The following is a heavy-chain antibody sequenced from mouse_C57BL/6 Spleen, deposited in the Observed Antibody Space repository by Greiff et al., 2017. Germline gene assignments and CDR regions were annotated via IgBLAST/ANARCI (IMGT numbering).Heavy chain of an antibody. D-gene: IGHD1-1*01. CDR3: ARGNDGSPLWYFDV. Sequence: EVHLVESGGGLVQPGGSLKLSCAASGFTFSDYGMHWVRQAPEKGLEWVAYISSGSGTIYYADTVKGRFTISRDNAKNTLFLQMTSLRSEDTAMYYCARGNDGSPLWYFDVWGTVTTVTVST. V-gene: IGHV5-17*01. CDR1: GFTFSDYG. J-gene: IGHJ1*03. CDR2: ISSGSGTI.